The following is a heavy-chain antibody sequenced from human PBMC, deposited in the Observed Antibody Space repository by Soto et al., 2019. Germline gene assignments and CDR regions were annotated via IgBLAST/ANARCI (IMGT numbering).Heavy chain of an antibody. CDR2: ISSSSSYI. CDR3: ARDFVFIAVAGTPGFDY. D-gene: IGHD6-19*01. Sequence: EVQLVESGGGLVKPGGSLRLSCAASGFTFSSYSMNWVRQAPGKGLEWVSSISSSSSYIYYADSVKGRFTISRDNAKNSLYLQMNSLRAEDTAVYYCARDFVFIAVAGTPGFDYWGQGTLVTVSS. J-gene: IGHJ4*02. V-gene: IGHV3-21*01. CDR1: GFTFSSYS.